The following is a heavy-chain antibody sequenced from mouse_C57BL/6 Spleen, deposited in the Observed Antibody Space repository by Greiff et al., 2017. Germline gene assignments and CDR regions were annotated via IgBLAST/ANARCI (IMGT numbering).Heavy chain of an antibody. V-gene: IGHV3-6*01. CDR3: ASDSCYFDD. J-gene: IGHJ2*01. CDR2: ISYDGSN. Sequence: EVKLQESGPGLVKPSQSLSLTCSVTGYSITSGYYWNWIRQFPGNNLEWMCYISYDGSNNYNQSLKNQISITHDTSKNQCFLMLNSVTNEDTATYYCASDSCYFDDWGQGTTLTVSS. CDR1: GYSITSGYY.